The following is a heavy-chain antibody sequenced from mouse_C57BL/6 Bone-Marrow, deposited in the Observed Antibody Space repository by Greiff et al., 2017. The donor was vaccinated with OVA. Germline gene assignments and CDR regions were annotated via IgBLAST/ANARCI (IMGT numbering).Heavy chain of an antibody. CDR2: IHPNSGST. CDR1: GYTFTSYW. V-gene: IGHV1-64*01. D-gene: IGHD2-4*01. Sequence: QVQLQQPGAELVKPGASVKLSCKASGYTFTSYWMHWVKQRPGQGLEWIGMIHPNSGSTNYNEKFKSKATLTVDKSSSTAYMQLSSLTSEDSAVYYCARGGMGLRLYYFDYWGQGTTLTVSS. J-gene: IGHJ2*01. CDR3: ARGGMGLRLYYFDY.